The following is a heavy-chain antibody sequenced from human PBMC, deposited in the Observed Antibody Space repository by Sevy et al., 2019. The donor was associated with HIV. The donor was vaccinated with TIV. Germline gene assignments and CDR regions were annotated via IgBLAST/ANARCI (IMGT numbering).Heavy chain of an antibody. Sequence: ASVKVSCKTSGYTFTGNYIHWVRQAPGQGLEWMGWINTNSGDTGPKYAQEFQGRVTMTTDRSISTVYMDLTRLSPDDTAVYYCAREGYGLWSGYSAPYFDYWGQGTLVTVSS. D-gene: IGHD3-3*01. J-gene: IGHJ4*02. CDR3: AREGYGLWSGYSAPYFDY. CDR1: GYTFTGNY. CDR2: INTNSGDTGP. V-gene: IGHV1-2*02.